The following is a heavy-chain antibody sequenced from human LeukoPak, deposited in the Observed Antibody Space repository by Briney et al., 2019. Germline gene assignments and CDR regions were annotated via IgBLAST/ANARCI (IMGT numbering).Heavy chain of an antibody. Sequence: ASVKVSCKASGYTFTSYGISWVRQAPGQGLEWMGWISAYNGNTNYAQKLQGRVTMPTDTSTSTAYMELRSLRSDDTAVYYCARAGLGYCSSTSCSGGWFDPWGQGTLVTVSS. CDR3: ARAGLGYCSSTSCSGGWFDP. CDR2: ISAYNGNT. D-gene: IGHD2-2*01. V-gene: IGHV1-18*01. J-gene: IGHJ5*02. CDR1: GYTFTSYG.